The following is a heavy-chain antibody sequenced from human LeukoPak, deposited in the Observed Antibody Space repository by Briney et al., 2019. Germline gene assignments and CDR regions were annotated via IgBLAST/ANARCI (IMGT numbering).Heavy chain of an antibody. CDR2: INHSGST. Sequence: GSLRLSCAASGFTFSSYSMNWVRQAPGKGLEWIGEINHSGSTNYNPSLKSRVTISVDTSKNQFSLKLSSVTAADTAVYYCARGAYAFDIWGQGTMVTISS. CDR1: GFTFSSYS. CDR3: ARGAYAFDI. J-gene: IGHJ3*02. V-gene: IGHV4-34*01.